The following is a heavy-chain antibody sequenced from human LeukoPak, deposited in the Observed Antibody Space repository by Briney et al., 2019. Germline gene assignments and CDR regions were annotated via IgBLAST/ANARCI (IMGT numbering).Heavy chain of an antibody. D-gene: IGHD2-15*01. CDR1: GFTFSSYA. CDR2: ISYDGSNK. J-gene: IGHJ4*02. CDR3: AKPGEGSGLDY. Sequence: GGSLRLSCAASGFTFSSYAMHWVRQAPGKGLEWVAVISYDGSNKYYADSVKGRFTISRDNSKNTLYLQMNSLRAEDTAVYYCAKPGEGSGLDYWGQGTLVTVSS. V-gene: IGHV3-30*04.